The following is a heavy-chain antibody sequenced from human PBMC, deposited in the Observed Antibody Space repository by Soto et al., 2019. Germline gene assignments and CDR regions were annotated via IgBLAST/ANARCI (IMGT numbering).Heavy chain of an antibody. CDR2: ISGSSSYI. CDR1: GFTFSSYS. Sequence: EVQLVESGGGLVKPGGSLRLSCAASGFTFSSYSMNWVRQAPGKGLEWVSSISGSSSYIYSADSVKGRFTISRDNANNSPYLQLNSLRAEDTALYYCARSLADTSTISFLRYFDYWGQGTLVTVSS. D-gene: IGHD3-9*01. CDR3: ARSLADTSTISFLRYFDY. J-gene: IGHJ4*02. V-gene: IGHV3-21*01.